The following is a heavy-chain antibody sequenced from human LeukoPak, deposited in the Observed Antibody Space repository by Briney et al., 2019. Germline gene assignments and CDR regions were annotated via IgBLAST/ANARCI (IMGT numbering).Heavy chain of an antibody. V-gene: IGHV3-11*01. CDR3: ARDQRLGYYYGMDV. CDR1: GFTYSDYY. CDR2: ISSSGSTI. D-gene: IGHD6-25*01. J-gene: IGHJ6*02. Sequence: GGSLRLSCAASGFTYSDYYMSWIRQAPGKGLEWVSYISSSGSTIYYADSVKGRFTISRDNAKNSLYLQMNSLRAEDTAVYYCARDQRLGYYYGMDVWGQGTTVTVSS.